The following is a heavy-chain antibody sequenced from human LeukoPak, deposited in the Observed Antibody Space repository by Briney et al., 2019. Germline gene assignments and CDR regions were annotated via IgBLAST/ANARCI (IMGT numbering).Heavy chain of an antibody. J-gene: IGHJ2*01. Sequence: PSETLSLTCTVSGGSISSYYWSWIRQPPGKGLEWIGYIYYSGSTYYNPSLKSRVTISVDTSKNQFSLKLSSVTAADTAVYYCARVAQFNWYFDLWGRGTLVTVSS. CDR3: ARVAQFNWYFDL. CDR1: GGSISSYY. V-gene: IGHV4-59*08. CDR2: IYYSGST. D-gene: IGHD4-11*01.